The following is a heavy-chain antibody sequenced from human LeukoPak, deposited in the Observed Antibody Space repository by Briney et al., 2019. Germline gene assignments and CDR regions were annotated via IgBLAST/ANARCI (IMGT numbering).Heavy chain of an antibody. Sequence: WGSLRLSCAASGFTFSTYNMNWVRPAPGKGLEWVSYISSSSSTIYYADSVKGRFTISRDNAKNSLYLQMNSLRAEDTAVYYCARWSCSSTSCSSYYYYYYMDVWGKGTTVTVSS. J-gene: IGHJ6*03. CDR3: ARWSCSSTSCSSYYYYYYMDV. CDR2: ISSSSSTI. D-gene: IGHD2-2*01. CDR1: GFTFSTYN. V-gene: IGHV3-48*01.